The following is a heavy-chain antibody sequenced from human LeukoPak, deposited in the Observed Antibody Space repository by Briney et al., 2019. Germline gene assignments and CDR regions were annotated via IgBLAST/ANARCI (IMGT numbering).Heavy chain of an antibody. CDR1: GGSISSGSYY. Sequence: SETLCLTCTVSGGSISSGSYYWSWIRQPAGKGLEWIGRIYTSGSTNYNPSLKSRVTISVDTSKNQFSLKLSSVTAADSAVYYCARDTDYFDYWGQGTLVTVSS. J-gene: IGHJ4*02. CDR2: IYTSGST. V-gene: IGHV4-61*02. CDR3: ARDTDYFDY.